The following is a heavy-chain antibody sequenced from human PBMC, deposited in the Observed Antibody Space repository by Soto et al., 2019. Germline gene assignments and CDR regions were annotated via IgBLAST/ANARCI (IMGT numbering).Heavy chain of an antibody. V-gene: IGHV4-4*02. J-gene: IGHJ5*02. CDR3: TRRGGRGSGVFMIDWPDP. CDR1: GGSLYSSNW. CDR2: IHHSGST. D-gene: IGHD3-3*01. Sequence: QVQLQESGPGLLKPSGTLSLTCDVSGGSLYSSNWWTWVRQTPGKGLEWIGEIHHSGSTNYNPSLKSRVTISADKSKNQFFLNLASVTAADTAMYYCTRRGGRGSGVFMIDWPDPWGQGTQVTVSS.